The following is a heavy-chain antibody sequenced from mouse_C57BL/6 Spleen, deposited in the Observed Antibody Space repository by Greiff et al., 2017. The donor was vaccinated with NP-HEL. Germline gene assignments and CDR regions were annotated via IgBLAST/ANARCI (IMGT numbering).Heavy chain of an antibody. V-gene: IGHV1-9*01. J-gene: IGHJ4*01. CDR1: GYTFTGYW. D-gene: IGHD2-1*01. CDR2: ILPGSGSN. CDR3: ARTLYGNYGP. Sequence: QVQLQQSGAELMKPGASVKLSCKATGYTFTGYWIEWVKQRPGHGLEWLGEILPGSGSNNSNEQFTGQATFTADTSSNTAYMKLSSLTTEDSAIYYCARTLYGNYGPWGQGTSVTVSS.